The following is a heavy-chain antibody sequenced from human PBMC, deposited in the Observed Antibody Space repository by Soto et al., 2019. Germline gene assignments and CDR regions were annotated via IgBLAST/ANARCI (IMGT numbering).Heavy chain of an antibody. Sequence: PGGSLRLSCAASGFTFSSYAMSWVRQSPGKGLEWVSAISGSGGSTYYADSVKGRFTISRDNSKNTLYLQMNSLRAEDTAVYYCAKDPDFWSGYYSYYFDYWGQGTLVTVSS. J-gene: IGHJ4*02. CDR2: ISGSGGST. CDR3: AKDPDFWSGYYSYYFDY. D-gene: IGHD3-3*01. CDR1: GFTFSSYA. V-gene: IGHV3-23*01.